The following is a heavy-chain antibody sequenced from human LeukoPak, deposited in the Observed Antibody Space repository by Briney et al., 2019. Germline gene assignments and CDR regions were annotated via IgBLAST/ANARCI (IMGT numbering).Heavy chain of an antibody. CDR3: AKAGGSSRSEYYFDY. CDR2: ISGSGGST. D-gene: IGHD1-26*01. CDR1: GFTFSSYA. J-gene: IGHJ4*02. V-gene: IGHV3-23*01. Sequence: GGSLRLSCAASGFTFSSYAMSWVRQAPGKGLEWVSAISGSGGSTYYADSVRGRFTISRDNSENTLYLQMNSLRAEDTAVYYCAKAGGSSRSEYYFDYWGQGTLVTVSS.